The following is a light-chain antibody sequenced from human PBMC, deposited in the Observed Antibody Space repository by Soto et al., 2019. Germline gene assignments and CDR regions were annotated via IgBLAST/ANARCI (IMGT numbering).Light chain of an antibody. CDR3: SSYAGSNNLV. CDR2: EVS. Sequence: QSALTQPPSASGSPGQSVTSCCTGASSDVGGYNYVSWYQQHPGKAPKLMIYEVSKRPSGVPDRFSGSKSGNTASLTASGLQAEDEADYYCSSYAGSNNLVFGTGTKVTVL. J-gene: IGLJ1*01. V-gene: IGLV2-8*01. CDR1: SSDVGGYNY.